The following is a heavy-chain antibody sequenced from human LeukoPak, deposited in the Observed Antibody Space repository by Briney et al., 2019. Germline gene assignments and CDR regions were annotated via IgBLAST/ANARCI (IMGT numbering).Heavy chain of an antibody. Sequence: PGGSLRLSCTASGFTFGDYAMNWVRQAPGKGLEWVGFIRSKAYGGTTEYAASVKGRFTISRDDSKSIAYLQMNSLKTEDTAVYYCTRARNVVVAATYFDYWGQGTLVTVSS. J-gene: IGHJ4*02. CDR1: GFTFGDYA. CDR3: TRARNVVVAATYFDY. D-gene: IGHD2-15*01. CDR2: IRSKAYGGTT. V-gene: IGHV3-49*04.